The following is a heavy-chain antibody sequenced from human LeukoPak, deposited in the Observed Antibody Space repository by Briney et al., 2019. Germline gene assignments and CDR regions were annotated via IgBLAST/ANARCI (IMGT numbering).Heavy chain of an antibody. V-gene: IGHV1-69*05. CDR2: ILPLFGTA. CDR3: ARDVHGDYGSGWFDP. J-gene: IGHJ5*02. CDR1: GGTFNNSA. Sequence: SVKVSCKTSGGTFNNSAISWVRQAPGQGLEWLGGILPLFGTAGYAQKFQGRVTITKDESTKTVYMELTSLTSDDTAVYYCARDVHGDYGSGWFDPWGQGTLVSVSS. D-gene: IGHD4-17*01.